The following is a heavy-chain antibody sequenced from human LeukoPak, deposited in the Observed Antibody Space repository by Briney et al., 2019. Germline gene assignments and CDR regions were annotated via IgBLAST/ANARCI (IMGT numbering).Heavy chain of an antibody. CDR1: GFTFSSYA. CDR3: AKTLERFLEWLPPYYYYYMDV. Sequence: GGSLRLSCAASGFTFSSYAMSWVRQAPGKGLEWVSAISGSGGSTYYADSAKGRFTISRDNSKNTLYLQMNSLRAEDTAVYYCAKTLERFLEWLPPYYYYYMDVWGKGTTVTVSS. J-gene: IGHJ6*03. V-gene: IGHV3-23*01. CDR2: ISGSGGST. D-gene: IGHD3-3*01.